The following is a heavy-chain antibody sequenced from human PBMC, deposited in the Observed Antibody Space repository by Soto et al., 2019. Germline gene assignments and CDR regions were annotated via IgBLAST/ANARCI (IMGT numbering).Heavy chain of an antibody. CDR1: GGSVSNNTYY. CDR2: VYYSGTT. CDR3: ARTTAVPNTLRSRYFFDY. V-gene: IGHV4-61*01. Sequence: SETLSLTCSVSGGSVSNNTYYWSWIRQPPGKRLEWSGYVYYSGTTNYNPSLKSRVTMSVDLSKNQFSLRLSSVTTADTALYYCARTTAVPNTLRSRYFFDYWGQGTLVTVSS. D-gene: IGHD4-17*01. J-gene: IGHJ4*02.